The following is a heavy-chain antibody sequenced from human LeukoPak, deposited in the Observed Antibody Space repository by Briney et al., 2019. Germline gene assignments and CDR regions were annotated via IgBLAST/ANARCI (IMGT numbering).Heavy chain of an antibody. CDR1: GYTFTSYG. J-gene: IGHJ5*02. CDR3: ARDRYDYVWGSYRYKEGGWFDP. V-gene: IGHV1-18*01. CDR2: ISAYNGNT. Sequence: ASVKVSCKASGYTFTSYGISWVRQAPGQGLEWMGWISAYNGNTNYAQKLQGRVTMTTDTTTSTAYMELRSLRSDDTGVYYCARDRYDYVWGSYRYKEGGWFDPWGQGTLVTVSS. D-gene: IGHD3-16*02.